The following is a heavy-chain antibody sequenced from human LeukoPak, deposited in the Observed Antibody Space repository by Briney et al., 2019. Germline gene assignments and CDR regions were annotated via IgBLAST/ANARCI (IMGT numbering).Heavy chain of an antibody. Sequence: KSGGSLRLSCAASGFTFSTYTMNWVRQAPGKGLEWVSSISSSSSYIYYADSVKGRFTISRDNAKNSLYLQMNSLRAEDTAVYYCARDPHLLWFGEIGFDYWGQGTLVTVSS. CDR3: ARDPHLLWFGEIGFDY. D-gene: IGHD3-10*01. V-gene: IGHV3-21*01. CDR2: ISSSSSYI. CDR1: GFTFSTYT. J-gene: IGHJ4*02.